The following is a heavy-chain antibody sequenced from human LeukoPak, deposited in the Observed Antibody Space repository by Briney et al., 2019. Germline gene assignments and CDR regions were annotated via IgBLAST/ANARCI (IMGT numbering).Heavy chain of an antibody. J-gene: IGHJ4*02. CDR2: IWYDGSNK. V-gene: IGHV3-33*06. CDR3: AKEANGYNFRGFFDS. Sequence: GGSMRLSCAASGFTFSSYGMHWVRRAPGKGLEWVAVIWYDGSNKYYADSVKGRFTISRDNSKNTLYLQMNSLRAEDTAVYYCAKEANGYNFRGFFDSWGQGTLVAVSS. D-gene: IGHD5-24*01. CDR1: GFTFSSYG.